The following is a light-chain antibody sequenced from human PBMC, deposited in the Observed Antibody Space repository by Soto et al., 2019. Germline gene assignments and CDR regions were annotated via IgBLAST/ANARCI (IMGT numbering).Light chain of an antibody. J-gene: IGLJ1*01. Sequence: QSALTQPPSVSAAPGQKVTISCSGSSSNIGNNYVSWYQQLPGTAPKLLIYENNKRPSGIPDRFSGSKSGTSATLGITGLQTGDEADYYCGTWDSSLSAYVFGTGTKVTAL. CDR2: ENN. CDR1: SSNIGNNY. CDR3: GTWDSSLSAYV. V-gene: IGLV1-51*02.